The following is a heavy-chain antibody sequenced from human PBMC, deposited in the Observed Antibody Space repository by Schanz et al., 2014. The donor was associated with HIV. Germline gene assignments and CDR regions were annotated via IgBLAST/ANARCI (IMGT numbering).Heavy chain of an antibody. CDR3: AIRTPMVTFGAFDI. J-gene: IGHJ3*02. D-gene: IGHD5-18*01. CDR2: ISITGDKT. V-gene: IGHV3-23*04. Sequence: VALVGSGGGLVKPGGSLRGSCAGSGFTPSGYYMSWVRQAPGKGLGGATKISITGDKTYYADSVKGRFTISRDTSKKTLYLQMNSLRADDTAVYFCAIRTPMVTFGAFDIWGRGTWVTVSS. CDR1: GFTPSGYY.